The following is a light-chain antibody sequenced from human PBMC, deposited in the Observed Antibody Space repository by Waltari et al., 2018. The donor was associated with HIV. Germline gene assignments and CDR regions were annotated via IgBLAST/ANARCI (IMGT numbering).Light chain of an antibody. CDR3: IQGTSWPYT. CDR1: QMFVSTHGHTY. V-gene: IGKV2-30*01. J-gene: IGKJ2*01. Sequence: VVTTYSASPPLVPCGQPASSSCSSRQMFVSTHGHTYMNWFHQRPGQPPRRLIYKVSNRASGVPDRVSGSGSGTDFTLKISRVEAEDVVVYYCIQGTSWPYTFGQGTKLEIE. CDR2: KVS.